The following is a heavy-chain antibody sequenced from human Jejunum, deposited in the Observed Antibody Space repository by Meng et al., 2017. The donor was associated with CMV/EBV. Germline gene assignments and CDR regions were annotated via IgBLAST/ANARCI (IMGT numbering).Heavy chain of an antibody. CDR2: MNPNRGTT. J-gene: IGHJ4*02. D-gene: IGHD6-19*01. CDR1: GYTFTSYD. Sequence: QGQRLHSGAEVKKPGASVKGSCKASGYTFTSYDINWVRQGTGQGLEWMGWMNPNRGTTGYAQKFQGRVTMTRNISKSTAYMDLSSLRSEDTAVYYCATGVADFEYWGQGTLVTVSS. V-gene: IGHV1-8*01. CDR3: ATGVADFEY.